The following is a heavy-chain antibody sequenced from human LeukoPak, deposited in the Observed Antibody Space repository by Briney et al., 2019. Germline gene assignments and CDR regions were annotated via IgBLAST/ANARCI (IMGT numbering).Heavy chain of an antibody. J-gene: IGHJ4*02. D-gene: IGHD2-15*01. CDR2: IYTSGST. V-gene: IGHV4-4*07. CDR3: SRDSVVVGIGYYFDY. CDR1: GGSISSYY. Sequence: SETLSLTCTVSGGSISSYYWSWIRQPAGKGLEWIGRIYTSGSTNYNPSLKSRVTMSVDTSKNQFSLKLSSVTAADTAVYYCSRDSVVVGIGYYFDYWGQGTLVTVSS.